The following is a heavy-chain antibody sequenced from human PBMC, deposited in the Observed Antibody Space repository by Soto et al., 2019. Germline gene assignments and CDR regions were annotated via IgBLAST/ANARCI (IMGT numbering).Heavy chain of an antibody. D-gene: IGHD3-16*01. J-gene: IGHJ4*02. CDR2: IYYSGST. V-gene: IGHV4-31*03. CDR3: ARSGSRRWGKHVATLYYFDY. CDR1: GGSISSGGYY. Sequence: PSETLSLTCTVSGGSISSGGYYWSWIHQHPGKGLEWIGYIYYSGSTYYNPSLKSRVTISVDTSKNQFSLKLSSVTAADTAVYYCARSGSRRWGKHVATLYYFDYWGQGTLVTVSS.